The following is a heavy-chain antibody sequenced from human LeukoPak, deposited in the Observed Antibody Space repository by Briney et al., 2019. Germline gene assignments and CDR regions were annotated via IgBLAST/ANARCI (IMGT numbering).Heavy chain of an antibody. J-gene: IGHJ4*02. CDR2: IYPGDSDT. CDR1: GYKFVSQW. CDR3: ARVHYYGSGSYYPSY. D-gene: IGHD3-10*01. V-gene: IGHV5-51*01. Sequence: GESLKISCRASGYKFVSQWIGWVRQRPGKGLEWMGIIYPGDSDTRYSPSFQGQVTISADKSIRTAYLQWSSLKASDTAMYYCARVHYYGSGSYYPSYWGQGSLVTVSS.